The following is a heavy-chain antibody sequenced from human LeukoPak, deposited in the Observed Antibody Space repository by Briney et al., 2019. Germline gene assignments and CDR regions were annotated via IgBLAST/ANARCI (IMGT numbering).Heavy chain of an antibody. V-gene: IGHV3-48*01. CDR2: ISSNGGST. J-gene: IGHJ4*02. D-gene: IGHD3-10*01. CDR1: GFSFSSHA. CDR3: ARVLEGSGSYPIGY. Sequence: PGGSLRLSCGASGFSFSSHAMSWVRQAPRMGLEWVSTISSNGGSTYYADSVKGRFTISRDNAKNSLYLQMNSLRAEDTAVYYCARVLEGSGSYPIGYWGQGTLVTVSS.